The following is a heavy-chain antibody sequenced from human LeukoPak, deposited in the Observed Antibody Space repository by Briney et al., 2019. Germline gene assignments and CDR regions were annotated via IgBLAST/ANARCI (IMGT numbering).Heavy chain of an antibody. J-gene: IGHJ4*02. CDR1: GFTFSSYW. CDR3: ARDRDSSGYYPPY. D-gene: IGHD3-22*01. Sequence: GGSLRLSCAASGFTFSSYWMSWVRQAPGKGLEWVAVISYDGSNKYYADSVKGRFTISRDNSKNTLYLQMNSLRAEDTAVYYCARDRDSSGYYPPYWGQGTLVTVSS. CDR2: ISYDGSNK. V-gene: IGHV3-30-3*01.